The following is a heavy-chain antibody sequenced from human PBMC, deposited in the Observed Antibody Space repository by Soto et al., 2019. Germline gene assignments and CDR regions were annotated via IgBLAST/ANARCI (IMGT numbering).Heavy chain of an antibody. CDR3: ARDKRDLRFLEWPYYFDF. D-gene: IGHD3-3*01. CDR2: ISYDGSNK. V-gene: IGHV3-30-3*01. CDR1: GFTFSSYA. Sequence: QVQLVESGGGVVQPGRSLRLSCAASGFTFSSYAMHWVRQAPGKGLEWVALISYDGSNKYYADSVKGRFTISRDNSKNTLYLQMNSLRADDTAVYYCARDKRDLRFLEWPYYFDFWGQGTLVTVSS. J-gene: IGHJ4*02.